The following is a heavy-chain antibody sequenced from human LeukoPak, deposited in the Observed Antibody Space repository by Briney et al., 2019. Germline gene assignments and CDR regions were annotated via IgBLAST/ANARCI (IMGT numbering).Heavy chain of an antibody. CDR1: GGSISCGDYY. D-gene: IGHD6-13*01. V-gene: IGHV4-31*03. J-gene: IGHJ4*02. CDR2: ISYTGST. CDR3: ARDRSRYSSTWGFDY. Sequence: PSETLSLTCTVSGGSISCGDYYWSWIRQHPGKGLEWIGYISYTGSTYYNPSLKSRVTISADTSENQFSLKLSSVTAADTAVYYCARDRSRYSSTWGFDYWGQGTLVTVSS.